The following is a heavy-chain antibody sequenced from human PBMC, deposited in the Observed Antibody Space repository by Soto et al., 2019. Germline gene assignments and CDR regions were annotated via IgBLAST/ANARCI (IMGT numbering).Heavy chain of an antibody. D-gene: IGHD6-25*01. Sequence: EVQLLESGGGLVHPGGSLRLPCAASGFRFSSFAMSWVRQTPGEGLEWVAGINGGGDATYYTDSVRGRFAISRDNFKNTLYLQMDSVRAEDTAVYYWAKASAATGSPGVDYWGQGTLVTVSS. J-gene: IGHJ4*02. CDR2: INGGGDAT. CDR1: GFRFSSFA. CDR3: AKASAATGSPGVDY. V-gene: IGHV3-23*01.